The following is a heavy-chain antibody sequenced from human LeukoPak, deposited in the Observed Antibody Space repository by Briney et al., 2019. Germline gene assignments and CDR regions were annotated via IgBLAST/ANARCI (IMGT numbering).Heavy chain of an antibody. D-gene: IGHD3-10*01. V-gene: IGHV3-7*01. CDR3: AVSATARGGYDS. J-gene: IGHJ4*02. CDR1: GFTISSHW. Sequence: AGGSLRLSCAASGFTISSHWMTWVRQAPARGLEWVANTNQDQSQKYYVDSVNGRFTISRDNPKNSLYLQMNSVRAEDTAVYYCAVSATARGGYDSWGQGTLVTVSS. CDR2: TNQDQSQK.